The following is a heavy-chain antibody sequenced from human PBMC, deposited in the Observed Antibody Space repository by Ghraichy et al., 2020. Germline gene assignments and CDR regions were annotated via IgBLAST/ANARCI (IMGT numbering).Heavy chain of an antibody. D-gene: IGHD3-10*01. J-gene: IGHJ4*02. Sequence: LSLTCAASGFTFSSYAMSWVRQAPGKGLEWVSAISGSGGSTYYADSVKGRFTISRDNSKNTLYLQMNSLRAEDTAVYYCAKLSPSGSYQRPRDYWGQGTLVTVSS. V-gene: IGHV3-23*01. CDR1: GFTFSSYA. CDR2: ISGSGGST. CDR3: AKLSPSGSYQRPRDY.